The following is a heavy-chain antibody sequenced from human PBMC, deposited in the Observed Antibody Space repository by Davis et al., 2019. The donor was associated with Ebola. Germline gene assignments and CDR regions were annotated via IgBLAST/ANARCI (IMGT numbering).Heavy chain of an antibody. CDR1: GYTFTSYG. D-gene: IGHD6-6*01. CDR3: ARGPYSTSSRGWFDP. V-gene: IGHV1-18*01. CDR2: ISAYNGNT. J-gene: IGHJ5*02. Sequence: ASVKVSCKASGYTFTSYGISWVRQAPGQGLEWMGWISAYNGNTNYAQNLQGRVTMTTETSTSTAYMELRSLTSDDTAMYYCARGPYSTSSRGWFDPWGQGTLVTVSS.